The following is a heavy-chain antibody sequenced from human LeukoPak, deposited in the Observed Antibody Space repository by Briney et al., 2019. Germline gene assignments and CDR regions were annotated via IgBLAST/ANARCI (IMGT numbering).Heavy chain of an antibody. CDR2: ISGDST. CDR3: AKSRATDFDY. Sequence: GGSLSLSCAASGFTFDDYAMHWVRQAPGKGLEWVSLISGDSTYYADSVKGRFTISRDNSKNSLYLQMNSLRTEDTALYYCAKSRATDFDYWGQGTLVTVSS. D-gene: IGHD1-26*01. V-gene: IGHV3-43*02. J-gene: IGHJ4*02. CDR1: GFTFDDYA.